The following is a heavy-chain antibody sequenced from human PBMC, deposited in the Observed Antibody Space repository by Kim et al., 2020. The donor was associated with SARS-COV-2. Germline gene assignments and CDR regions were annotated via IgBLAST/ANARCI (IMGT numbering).Heavy chain of an antibody. D-gene: IGHD5-18*01. Sequence: SETLSLTCTVSGGSISSYYWTWIRQPPGKGLEWIGYIYYSGSTDYNPSLKSRVTISVDTSKNQFSLNLSSVTAADTAVYYCARHTAMGGLYVFDIWGQGTMVTVSS. J-gene: IGHJ3*02. CDR1: GGSISSYY. CDR2: IYYSGST. V-gene: IGHV4-59*08. CDR3: ARHTAMGGLYVFDI.